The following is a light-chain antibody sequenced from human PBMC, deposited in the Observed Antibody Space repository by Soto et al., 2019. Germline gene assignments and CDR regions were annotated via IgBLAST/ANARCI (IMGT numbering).Light chain of an antibody. CDR1: QSLLHSNGYNY. V-gene: IGKV2-28*01. Sequence: DIVMTQSPLSLPVTPGEPASISCRSSQSLLHSNGYNYLDWYLQKPGQSPQLLIYLGSNRASGVTDRFRGSGSGTDFTLTISRVEAEDVGVYYCMQALQTPRTFGQGTKVEIK. J-gene: IGKJ1*01. CDR3: MQALQTPRT. CDR2: LGS.